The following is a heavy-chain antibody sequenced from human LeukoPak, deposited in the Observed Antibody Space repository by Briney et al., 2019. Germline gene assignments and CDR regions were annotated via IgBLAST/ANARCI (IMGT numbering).Heavy chain of an antibody. J-gene: IGHJ4*02. D-gene: IGHD5-18*01. CDR3: AKDEIQLGLGYFDY. V-gene: IGHV3-23*01. CDR1: GFTFSSYG. Sequence: GGTLRLSCAASGFTFSSYGMSWVRQAPGKGLEWVSAISGSGGSTYYADSVKGRFTISRDNSKNTLYLQMNSLRAEDTAVYYCAKDEIQLGLGYFDYWGQGTLVTVSS. CDR2: ISGSGGST.